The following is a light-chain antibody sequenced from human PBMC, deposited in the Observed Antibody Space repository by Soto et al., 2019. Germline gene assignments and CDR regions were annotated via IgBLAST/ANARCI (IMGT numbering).Light chain of an antibody. CDR1: QSVSGN. CDR3: QQYNNWPLWT. J-gene: IGKJ1*01. Sequence: EIVMTQSPATLSVSPGERATLSCRASQSVSGNLVWYQQKPGQAPRVLIYGASTRATGIPARFSGSGSGTEFTLTISSLQSEDFAVYYCQQYNNWPLWTFGQGTKVEIK. V-gene: IGKV3-15*01. CDR2: GAS.